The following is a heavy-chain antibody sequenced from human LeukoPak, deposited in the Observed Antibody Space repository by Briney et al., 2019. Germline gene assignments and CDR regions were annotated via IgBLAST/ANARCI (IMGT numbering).Heavy chain of an antibody. D-gene: IGHD6-13*01. CDR2: MNPNSGNT. CDR1: GYTFASYD. V-gene: IGHV1-8*01. CDR3: ARVLDRYSSSWYPFYYYGMDV. J-gene: IGHJ6*02. Sequence: ASVKVSCKASGYTFASYDINWVRQATGQGLEWMGWMNPNSGNTGYAQKFQGRVTMTRNTSISTAYMELSSLRSEDTAVYYCARVLDRYSSSWYPFYYYGMDVWGQGTTVTVSS.